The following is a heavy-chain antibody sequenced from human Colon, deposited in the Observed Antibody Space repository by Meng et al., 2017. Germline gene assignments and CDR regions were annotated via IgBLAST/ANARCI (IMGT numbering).Heavy chain of an antibody. CDR2: ISNSGTST. Sequence: VQLVECGGGLVKPGRSLRLSCVASGFNFSSYAMSWVRQAPGKGLEWVSAISNSGTSTYDADSVKGRFTISRDNSRNTLYLQMNSLRAEDTAVYYCAKGRTSDYWGQGTLVTVSS. J-gene: IGHJ4*02. V-gene: IGHV3-23*04. D-gene: IGHD3/OR15-3a*01. CDR3: AKGRTSDY. CDR1: GFNFSSYA.